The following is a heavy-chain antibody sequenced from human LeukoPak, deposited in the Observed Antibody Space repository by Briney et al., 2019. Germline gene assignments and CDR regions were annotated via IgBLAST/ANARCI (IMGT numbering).Heavy chain of an antibody. J-gene: IGHJ4*02. CDR3: ASGCTNGVCYRRYDY. V-gene: IGHV4-34*01. CDR2: INHSGST. D-gene: IGHD2-8*01. CDR1: GGSFSGYY. Sequence: PSETLSLTCAVYGGSFSGYYWSWIRQPPGKGLEWIGEINHSGSTNYNPSLKSRVTISVDTSKNQFSLKLSSVTAADTAVYYCASGCTNGVCYRRYDYWGQGTLVTVSS.